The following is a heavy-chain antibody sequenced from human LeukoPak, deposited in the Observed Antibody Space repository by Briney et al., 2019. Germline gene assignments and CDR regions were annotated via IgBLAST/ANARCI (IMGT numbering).Heavy chain of an antibody. Sequence: GASVKVSCKASGYTFTSYGISWVRQAPGQGLEWMGWISAYNGNTNYAQKLQGRVTMTTDTSTSTAYMELRSLRSDDTAVYYCAINTEAAAGTTPSLFDYWGQGTLVTVSS. D-gene: IGHD6-13*01. CDR3: AINTEAAAGTTPSLFDY. CDR1: GYTFTSYG. V-gene: IGHV1-18*01. J-gene: IGHJ4*02. CDR2: ISAYNGNT.